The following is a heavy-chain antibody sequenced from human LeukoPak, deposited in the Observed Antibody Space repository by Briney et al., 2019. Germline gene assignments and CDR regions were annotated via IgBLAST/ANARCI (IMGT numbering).Heavy chain of an antibody. CDR1: GGSLSNYY. V-gene: IGHV4-34*01. CDR3: AKVYSYGPKDDF. CDR2: INHSGGI. J-gene: IGHJ4*02. Sequence: PSETLSPTCAVYGGSLSNYYWSWIRQPPGKGLEWIGEINHSGGINHNPSLKSRVTISIDTSKNQFSLKLTSVTAADTAVYYCAKVYSYGPKDDFWGQGTLVTVSS. D-gene: IGHD5-18*01.